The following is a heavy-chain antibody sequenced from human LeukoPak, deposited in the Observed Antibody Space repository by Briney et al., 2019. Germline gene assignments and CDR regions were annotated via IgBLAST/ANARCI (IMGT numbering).Heavy chain of an antibody. CDR1: GYTFTGYY. CDR2: INPNSGGT. CDR3: ARGRGGTYDSSGYYFDY. D-gene: IGHD3-22*01. V-gene: IGHV1-2*02. Sequence: ASVKVSCKASGYTFTGYYMHWVRQAPGQGLEWMGWINPNSGGTNYAQKFQGRVTMTRDTSISTAYMELSRLRSDDTAVYYCARGRGGTYDSSGYYFDYWGQGTLVTVSS. J-gene: IGHJ4*02.